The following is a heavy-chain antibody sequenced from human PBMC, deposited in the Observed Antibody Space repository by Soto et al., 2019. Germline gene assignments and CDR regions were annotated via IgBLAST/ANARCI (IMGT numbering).Heavy chain of an antibody. CDR2: IDAGNGNT. J-gene: IGHJ4*02. CDR1: GYIFTNYA. Sequence: QVQLVQSGAEVKKPGASVKVSCKASGYIFTNYALHWVRQAPGQSLEWMGWIDAGNGNTEYSQKFQGRVTISRDTSASTAYMELSSLRSEDTAVFYCARDRTVQLERRGAPDYWGQVTLVTVSS. V-gene: IGHV1-3*01. CDR3: ARDRTVQLERRGAPDY. D-gene: IGHD1-1*01.